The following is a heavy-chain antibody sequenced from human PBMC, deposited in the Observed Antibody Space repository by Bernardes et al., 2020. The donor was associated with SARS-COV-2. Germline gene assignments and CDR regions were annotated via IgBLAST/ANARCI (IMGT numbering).Heavy chain of an antibody. V-gene: IGHV1-18*01. J-gene: IGHJ4*02. CDR1: GYTFTGYG. CDR2: ISAYNGKT. Sequence: ASVKVSCKASGYTFTGYGISWLRQAPGQGLEWMGWISAYNGKTKYSQKFLDRVTMTTDTSTTTAYMELRSLRSDDTAVYYCARWFDFYDSSGYYYPLDYWGQGTLVTVSS. D-gene: IGHD3-22*01. CDR3: ARWFDFYDSSGYYYPLDY.